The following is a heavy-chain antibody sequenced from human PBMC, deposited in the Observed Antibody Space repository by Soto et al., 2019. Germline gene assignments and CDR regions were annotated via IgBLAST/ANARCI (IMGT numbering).Heavy chain of an antibody. D-gene: IGHD1-26*01. V-gene: IGHV3-66*01. CDR2: IYSSGST. CDR3: ARGKVGTTPNWLDP. J-gene: IGHJ5*02. CDR1: GFTVSSSY. Sequence: EVQLVESGGGLVQPGGSLRLSCAASGFTVSSSYLYWVRQAPGRGLEWGSSIYSSGSTYYADCVQGRCTISRDNSKNTLYLQMDSLRAEDTAVYYCARGKVGTTPNWLDPWGQGTLVTVSS.